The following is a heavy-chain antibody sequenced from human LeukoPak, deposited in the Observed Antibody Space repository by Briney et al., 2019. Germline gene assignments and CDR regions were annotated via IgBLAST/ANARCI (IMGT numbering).Heavy chain of an antibody. V-gene: IGHV4-61*02. D-gene: IGHD3-9*01. Sequence: SETLSLTCTVSGGSISRSSYYWGWIRQPAGKVLEWIGRIYTSGSTNYNPSLKSRVTISVDTSKNQFSLKLSSVTAADTAVYYCARDRYDILTGYLYMDVWGKGTTVTISS. CDR1: GGSISRSSYY. CDR2: IYTSGST. J-gene: IGHJ6*03. CDR3: ARDRYDILTGYLYMDV.